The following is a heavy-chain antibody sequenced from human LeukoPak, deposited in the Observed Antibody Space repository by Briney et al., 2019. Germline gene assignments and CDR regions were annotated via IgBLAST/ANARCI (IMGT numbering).Heavy chain of an antibody. V-gene: IGHV3-21*01. D-gene: IGHD4-17*01. Sequence: GGSLRLSCAASGFTFSSYSMNWVRQAPGKGLEWVSSISSSSSYIYYADSVKGRFTISRDNAKNSLYLQMNSLRAEDTAVCYCARDRDYGDYSGAFDIWGQGTMVTVSS. CDR2: ISSSSSYI. CDR3: ARDRDYGDYSGAFDI. J-gene: IGHJ3*02. CDR1: GFTFSSYS.